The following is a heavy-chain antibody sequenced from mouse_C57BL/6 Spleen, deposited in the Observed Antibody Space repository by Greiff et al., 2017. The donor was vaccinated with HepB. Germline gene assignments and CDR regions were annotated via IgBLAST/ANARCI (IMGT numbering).Heavy chain of an antibody. Sequence: EVMLVESVAELVRPGASVKLSCTASGFNIKNTYMHWVKQRPEQGLEWIGRIDPANGNTKYAPKFQGKATITADTSSNTAYLQLSSLTSEDTAIYYCAAYYGSSYYAMDYWGQGTSVTVSS. D-gene: IGHD1-1*01. J-gene: IGHJ4*01. CDR1: GFNIKNTY. V-gene: IGHV14-3*01. CDR2: IDPANGNT. CDR3: AAYYGSSYYAMDY.